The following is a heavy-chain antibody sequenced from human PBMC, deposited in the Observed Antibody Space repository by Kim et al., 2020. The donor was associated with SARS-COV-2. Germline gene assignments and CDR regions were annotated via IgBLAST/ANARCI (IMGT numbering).Heavy chain of an antibody. Sequence: SETLSLTCTVSGGSISRYYWNWIRQPAGKGLEWIGRVFPSGNSYYNPSLKSRVTMSVDTSKNQFSLRLTSVTAADTAVYFCARDSGEPTTNWGQGILVTVSS. CDR1: GGSISRYY. CDR2: VFPSGNS. V-gene: IGHV4-4*07. D-gene: IGHD3-10*01. CDR3: ARDSGEPTTN. J-gene: IGHJ4*02.